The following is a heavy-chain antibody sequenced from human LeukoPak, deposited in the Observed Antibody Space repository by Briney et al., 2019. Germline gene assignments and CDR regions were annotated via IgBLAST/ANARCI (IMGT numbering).Heavy chain of an antibody. CDR3: ARTTYDYNNYGWFDP. CDR1: GYSISTGYY. D-gene: IGHD4-11*01. Sequence: SETLSLTCTVSGYSISTGYYWDWIRQPPGKGLEWIGTFYHGGSTYCNPSLKSRVTISVDTSKNQFSLKLSSVTAADTAVFYCARTTYDYNNYGWFDPWGQGTLVTVSS. CDR2: FYHGGST. J-gene: IGHJ5*02. V-gene: IGHV4-38-2*02.